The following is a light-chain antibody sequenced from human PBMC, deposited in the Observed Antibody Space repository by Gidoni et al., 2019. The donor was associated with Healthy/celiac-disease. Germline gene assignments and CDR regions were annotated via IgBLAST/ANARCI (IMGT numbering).Light chain of an antibody. Sequence: EIVLTQSPATLSLSPGERATLSCRASQSVSSYLAWYHQKPGQAPRLLIYDASNRATGIPARFSGSGSGTDFTLTISSLEPEDFAVYYCQQRYNWPPYTFGQGTKLEIK. J-gene: IGKJ2*01. CDR1: QSVSSY. CDR2: DAS. V-gene: IGKV3-11*01. CDR3: QQRYNWPPYT.